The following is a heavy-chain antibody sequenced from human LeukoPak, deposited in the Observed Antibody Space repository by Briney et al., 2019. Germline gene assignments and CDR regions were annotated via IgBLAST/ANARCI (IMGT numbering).Heavy chain of an antibody. V-gene: IGHV3-11*04. CDR1: GFTFSDYY. D-gene: IGHD2-15*01. J-gene: IGHJ4*02. CDR3: TNIYCSGGVCSYFDD. CDR2: ISSSGSTI. Sequence: GGSLRLSCAASGFTFSDYYMSWIRQAPGKGLEWVSYISSSGSTIYYADSVKGRFTISRDNVRNSLYLQMNSLRAEDTALYYCTNIYCSGGVCSYFDDWGQGTLVTVSS.